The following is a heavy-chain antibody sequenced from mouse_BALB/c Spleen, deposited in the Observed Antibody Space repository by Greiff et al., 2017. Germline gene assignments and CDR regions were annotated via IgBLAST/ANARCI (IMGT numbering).Heavy chain of an antibody. V-gene: IGHV5-17*02. CDR1: GFTFSSFG. Sequence: EVKLVESGGGLVQPGGSRKLSCAASGFTFSSFGMHWVRQAPEKGLEWVAYISSGSSTIYYADTVKGRFTISRDNPKNTLFLQMTSLRSEDTAMYYCARNYGNYVAPIDYWGQGTSVTVSS. D-gene: IGHD2-1*01. CDR2: ISSGSSTI. J-gene: IGHJ4*01. CDR3: ARNYGNYVAPIDY.